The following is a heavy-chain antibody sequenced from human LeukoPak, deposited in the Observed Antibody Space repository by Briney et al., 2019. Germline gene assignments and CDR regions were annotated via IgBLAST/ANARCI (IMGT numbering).Heavy chain of an antibody. Sequence: PSETLSLTCTVSGGSISSSSYYWGWIRQPPGKGLEWIGNIYYSGSTYYNPSLKSRVTISVDTSKNQFSLKLSSVTAADTAVYYCARVTSLSDIVVVPAAMGDPTDYYYYYMDVWGKGTTVTISS. V-gene: IGHV4-39*07. CDR2: IYYSGST. CDR3: ARVTSLSDIVVVPAAMGDPTDYYYYYMDV. CDR1: GGSISSSSYY. D-gene: IGHD2-2*01. J-gene: IGHJ6*03.